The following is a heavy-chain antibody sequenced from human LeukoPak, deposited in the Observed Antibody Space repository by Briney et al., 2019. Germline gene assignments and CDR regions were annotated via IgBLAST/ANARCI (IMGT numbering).Heavy chain of an antibody. CDR3: AREGSLSGSYSY. CDR1: GGTFSTYA. V-gene: IGHV1-69*13. Sequence: SVKVSCKASGGTFSTYAISWVRQAPGQGLEWTGEIIPIFKTAKYTKTFQGRVTITADESTSTAYMELSSLRSDDTAVYYCAREGSLSGSYSYWGQGTLVTVSS. D-gene: IGHD3-10*01. J-gene: IGHJ4*02. CDR2: IIPIFKTA.